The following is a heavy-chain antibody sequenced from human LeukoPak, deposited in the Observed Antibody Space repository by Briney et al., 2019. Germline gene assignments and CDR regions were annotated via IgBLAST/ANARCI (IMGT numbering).Heavy chain of an antibody. V-gene: IGHV3-30-3*01. CDR1: GFTFSSYA. CDR2: ISYDGSNK. J-gene: IGHJ3*01. D-gene: IGHD1-7*01. CDR3: ARDLGGTTF. Sequence: GRSLRLSCAASGFTFSSYAMHWVRQAPGKGLEWVAVISYDGSNKYYADSVKGRFTISRDNSKNTLYLQMNSLRAEDTAVYYCARDLGGTTFWGQGTMVTVSS.